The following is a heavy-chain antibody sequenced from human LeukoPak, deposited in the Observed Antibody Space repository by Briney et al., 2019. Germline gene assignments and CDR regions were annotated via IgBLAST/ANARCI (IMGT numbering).Heavy chain of an antibody. D-gene: IGHD4-17*01. CDR1: GFTFSNYG. Sequence: GGSLRLSCAASGFTFSNYGMHWVRQAPGKGLEWVSVIYSGGSTYYADSVKGRFTISRDNSKNTLYLQMNSLRAEDTAVYYCARDTVTTFRFRDYYYYGMDVWGQGTTVTVSS. CDR3: ARDTVTTFRFRDYYYYGMDV. CDR2: IYSGGST. V-gene: IGHV3-53*01. J-gene: IGHJ6*02.